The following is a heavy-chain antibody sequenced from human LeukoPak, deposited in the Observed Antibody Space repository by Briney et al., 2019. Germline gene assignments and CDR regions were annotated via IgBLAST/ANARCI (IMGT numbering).Heavy chain of an antibody. CDR2: ISANDGKI. J-gene: IGHJ4*02. CDR1: GFVFTGYG. V-gene: IGHV1-18*01. CDR3: ARELHVERDDY. D-gene: IGHD1-1*01. Sequence: SVKLSCKASGFVFTGYGFTWVRQAPGQGLEWMGWISANDGKIHYSERHQGRVTMSTDTVTSTVYMELRSLRSDDTAVYYCARELHVERDDYWGQGTLVTVSS.